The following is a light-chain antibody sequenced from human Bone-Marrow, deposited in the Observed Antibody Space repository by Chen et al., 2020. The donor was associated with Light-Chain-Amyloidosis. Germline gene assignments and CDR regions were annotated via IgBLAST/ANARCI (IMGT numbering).Light chain of an antibody. CDR2: RDT. CDR1: DLPTKY. V-gene: IGLV3-25*03. J-gene: IGLJ2*01. CDR3: QSADSSGTYEVI. Sequence: SYELTQPPSVSVSPGQTARLTCSGDDLPTKYAYWYQQKPGQAPVLVIHRDTGRPSGISERFSGSSSGTTATLNISGVQAEDEADYHCQSADSSGTYEVIFGGGTKLTVL.